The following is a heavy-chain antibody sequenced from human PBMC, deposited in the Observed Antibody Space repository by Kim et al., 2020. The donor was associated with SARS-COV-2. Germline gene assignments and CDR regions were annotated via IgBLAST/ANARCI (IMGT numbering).Heavy chain of an antibody. CDR2: IYYSGST. J-gene: IGHJ4*02. CDR3: ARQLGVLYYFDY. V-gene: IGHV4-39*01. D-gene: IGHD3-10*01. CDR1: GGSISSSSYY. Sequence: SETLSLTCTVSGGSISSSSYYWGWIRQPPGKGLEWIGSIYYSGSTYYNPSLKSRVTISVDTSKNQFSLKLSSVTAADTAVYYCARQLGVLYYFDYWGQGTLVTVSS.